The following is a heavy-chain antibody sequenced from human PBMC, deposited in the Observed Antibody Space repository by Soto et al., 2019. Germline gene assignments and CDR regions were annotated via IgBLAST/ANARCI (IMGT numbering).Heavy chain of an antibody. D-gene: IGHD7-27*01. CDR1: GGSFSGYY. J-gene: IGHJ4*02. CDR2: INHSGST. CDR3: ARGWGSIFDY. Sequence: QVQLQQWGAGLLKPSETLSLTCAVYGGSFSGYYWNWIRQPPGKGLEWRGEINHSGSTNYNPSLKSRVTLSVDTSKNQFSLKLSSVTAADTAVYYCARGWGSIFDYGGKGTMVTVSS. V-gene: IGHV4-34*01.